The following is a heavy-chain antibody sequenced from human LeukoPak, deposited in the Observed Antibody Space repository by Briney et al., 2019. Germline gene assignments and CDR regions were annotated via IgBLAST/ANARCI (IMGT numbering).Heavy chain of an antibody. CDR1: GGYISSYY. J-gene: IGHJ5*02. CDR2: IYTSGST. D-gene: IGHD6-6*01. Sequence: PSETLSLTCTVSGGYISSYYWSWIRQPAGKGLEWIGRIYTSGSTNYNPSLKSRVTMSVDTSKNQFSLKLSSVTAADTAVYYCASHFMPDSSSFGYINWFDPWGQGTLVTVSS. V-gene: IGHV4-4*07. CDR3: ASHFMPDSSSFGYINWFDP.